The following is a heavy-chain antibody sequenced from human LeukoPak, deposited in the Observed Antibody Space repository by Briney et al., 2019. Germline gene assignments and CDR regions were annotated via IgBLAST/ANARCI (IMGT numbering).Heavy chain of an antibody. CDR3: AKDRKLGTYFDY. Sequence: PGGSLRLSCAASGFTFSSYAMGWVRQAPGKGLEWVSAISGSGGSTYYADSVKGRFTISRDNSKNTLYLQMNSLRAEDTAVYYCAKDRKLGTYFDYWGQGTLVTVSS. J-gene: IGHJ4*02. D-gene: IGHD7-27*01. CDR1: GFTFSSYA. CDR2: ISGSGGST. V-gene: IGHV3-23*01.